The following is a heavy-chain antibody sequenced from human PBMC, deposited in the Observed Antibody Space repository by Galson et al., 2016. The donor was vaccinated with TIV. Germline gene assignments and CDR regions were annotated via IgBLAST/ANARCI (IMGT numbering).Heavy chain of an antibody. V-gene: IGHV3-20*04. CDR3: ARDPLYCGGDCYSDY. CDR2: INWNGGST. D-gene: IGHD2-21*01. J-gene: IGHJ4*02. Sequence: SLRLSCAASGFTFDDYGMSWVRQAPGKGLEWVSGINWNGGSTGYADSVKGRFTISRDNAKNSLYLQMNSLRAEDTALYYCARDPLYCGGDCYSDYWGQGTLVTVPS. CDR1: GFTFDDYG.